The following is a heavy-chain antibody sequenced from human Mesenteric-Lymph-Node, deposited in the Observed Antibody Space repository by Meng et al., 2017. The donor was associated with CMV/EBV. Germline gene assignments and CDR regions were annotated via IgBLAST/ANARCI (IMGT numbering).Heavy chain of an antibody. CDR2: IKRDESEK. D-gene: IGHD3-16*01. Sequence: GESLKISCAASGFTFSNYWMSWVRQAPGKGLEWVASIKRDESEKHYVDSVKGRFTISRDNAKNSLSLQMNSLRAEDTAVYYCTRDLGGASGYWGQGTLVTVSS. J-gene: IGHJ4*02. V-gene: IGHV3-7*01. CDR3: TRDLGGASGY. CDR1: GFTFSNYW.